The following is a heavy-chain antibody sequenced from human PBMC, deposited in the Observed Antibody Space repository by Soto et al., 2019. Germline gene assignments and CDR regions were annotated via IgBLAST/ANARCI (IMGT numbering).Heavy chain of an antibody. V-gene: IGHV4-59*01. D-gene: IGHD3-22*01. J-gene: IGHJ1*01. Sequence: SETLSLTCTVSGGSITGFYWSWIRQFPGKRLEYIGYVFHTGNTNYNPSLRGRVTMSVDTSKNQFSLKLRSVTAADTAVYFCAKDGNRYSDSSYSEPWGQRPLGTVAS. CDR3: AKDGNRYSDSSYSEP. CDR1: GGSITGFY. CDR2: VFHTGNT.